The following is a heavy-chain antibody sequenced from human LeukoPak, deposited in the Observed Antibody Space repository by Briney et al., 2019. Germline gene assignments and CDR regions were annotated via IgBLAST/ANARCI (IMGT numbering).Heavy chain of an antibody. CDR3: ASHPEYSSSSPFDY. CDR2: IYSGGST. Sequence: GGSLRLSCAASGFTVSSNYMSWVRQAPGKGLEWVSVIYSGGSTYYADSVKGRFTISRDNSKNTLYLQMNSLRAEDTAVYYCASHPEYSSSSPFDYWGQGTLVTVSS. J-gene: IGHJ4*02. D-gene: IGHD6-6*01. CDR1: GFTVSSNY. V-gene: IGHV3-66*04.